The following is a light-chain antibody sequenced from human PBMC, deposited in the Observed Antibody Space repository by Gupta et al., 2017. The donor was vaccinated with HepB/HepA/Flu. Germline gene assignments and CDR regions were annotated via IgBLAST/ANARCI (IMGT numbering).Light chain of an antibody. CDR3: RQLRDVHPMCI. CDR1: QSLLDSDDGNTY. Sequence: IVMTQTPLSLPVTPGEPASISCRSSQSLLDSDDGNTYLDWYLKKPGQAPQLLIYTLSYRASGVKDRFSGSGEGTDFTLKMSRGEAEDVGVYYCRQLRDVHPMCIFGQGTKMDIK. J-gene: IGKJ2*04. V-gene: IGKV2-40*01. CDR2: TLS.